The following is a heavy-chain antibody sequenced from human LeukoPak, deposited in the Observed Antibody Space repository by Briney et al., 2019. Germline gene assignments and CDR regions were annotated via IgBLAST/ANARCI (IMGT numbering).Heavy chain of an antibody. CDR1: GYTFTSYD. CDR2: MNPNSGNT. V-gene: IGHV1-8*01. Sequence: ASVKVSCKASGYTFTSYDINWVRQAPGQGLEWMGWMNPNSGNTGYAQKFQGRVTMTRNTSISTAYMELSSLRSEDTAVYYCARRGIAAAGRWFDPWGQGTLVTVSS. CDR3: ARRGIAAAGRWFDP. D-gene: IGHD6-13*01. J-gene: IGHJ5*02.